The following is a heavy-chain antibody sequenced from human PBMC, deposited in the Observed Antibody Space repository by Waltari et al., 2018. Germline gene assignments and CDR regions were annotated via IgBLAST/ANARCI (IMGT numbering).Heavy chain of an antibody. Sequence: QVTLQQSGPGLLKPSETLSLTCTVSGGSFTNDYWSWIRQPPGKGLEWIGYISVSGGTNYNPSLQSRVTMSADTSENQISLTLTSGTAADTAVYYCARSWSAHYYYYIDVWGKGTTVTVSS. D-gene: IGHD1-26*01. CDR3: ARSWSAHYYYYIDV. CDR1: GGSFTNDY. CDR2: ISVSGGT. J-gene: IGHJ6*03. V-gene: IGHV4-4*09.